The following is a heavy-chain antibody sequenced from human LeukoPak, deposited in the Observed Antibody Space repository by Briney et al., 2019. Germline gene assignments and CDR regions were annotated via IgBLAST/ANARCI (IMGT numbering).Heavy chain of an antibody. CDR2: INQDGSEK. D-gene: IGHD2-15*01. V-gene: IGHV3-7*01. CDR1: GFPFSSYW. Sequence: SGGSLRLSCAASGFPFSSYWMSWVRQAPGKGLEWVANINQDGSEKYYVDSVKGRFTISRDNAKNSLYLQMNSLRAEDTAVYYCAREGCSGGSCYHNWFDPWGQGTLVTVSS. CDR3: AREGCSGGSCYHNWFDP. J-gene: IGHJ5*02.